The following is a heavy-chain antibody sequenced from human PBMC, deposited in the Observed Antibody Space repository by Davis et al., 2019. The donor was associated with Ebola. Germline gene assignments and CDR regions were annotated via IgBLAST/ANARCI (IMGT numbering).Heavy chain of an antibody. CDR3: ARSYGAAPFDY. J-gene: IGHJ4*02. CDR1: GGSISPYY. CDR2: IYYSWSP. Sequence: MPSETLSLTCTVSGGSISPYYWSWIRQPPGKGLEWIGYIYYSWSPKYNLSLKGRVAISVDTSKNQFSLKLSSVTAADTAVYYCARSYGAAPFDYWGQGTLVTVSS. D-gene: IGHD4/OR15-4a*01. V-gene: IGHV4-59*08.